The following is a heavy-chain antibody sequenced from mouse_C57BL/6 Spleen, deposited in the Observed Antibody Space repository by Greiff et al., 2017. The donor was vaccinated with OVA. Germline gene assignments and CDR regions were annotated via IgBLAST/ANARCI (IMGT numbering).Heavy chain of an antibody. Sequence: QVQLQQSGPELVKPGASVKISCKASGYAFSSSWMNWVKQRPGKGLEWIGRIYPGDGDTNYNGKFKGKATLTADKSSSTAYMQLSSLTSEDSAVYFCAKLYDGYYENAMDYWGQGTSVTVSS. D-gene: IGHD2-3*01. CDR3: AKLYDGYYENAMDY. J-gene: IGHJ4*01. CDR2: IYPGDGDT. V-gene: IGHV1-82*01. CDR1: GYAFSSSW.